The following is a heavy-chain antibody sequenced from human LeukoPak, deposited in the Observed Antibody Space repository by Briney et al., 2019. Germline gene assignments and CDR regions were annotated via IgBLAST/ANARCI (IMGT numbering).Heavy chain of an antibody. J-gene: IGHJ3*02. V-gene: IGHV4-4*07. CDR3: ARHVQWLRFKTAFDI. CDR2: IYTSGST. CDR1: GGSISSYY. D-gene: IGHD5-12*01. Sequence: SETLSLTCTVSGGSISSYYWSWIRQPAGKGLEWIGRIYTSGSTNYNPSLKSRVTISVDTSKNQFSLKLSSVTAADTAVYYCARHVQWLRFKTAFDIWGQGTMVTVSS.